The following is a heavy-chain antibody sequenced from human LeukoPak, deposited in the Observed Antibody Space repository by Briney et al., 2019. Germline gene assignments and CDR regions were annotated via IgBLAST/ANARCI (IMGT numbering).Heavy chain of an antibody. D-gene: IGHD3/OR15-3a*01. CDR1: GGSISSYQ. CDR3: ARDGQSHFDY. V-gene: IGHV4-59*12. Sequence: SETLSLTCTVSGGSISSYQWSWIRQPPGKGLEWIGYMYYSGSTKYNPSLKSRVTISGDTSKNQFSLKLISVTAADAAVYYCARDGQSHFDYWGQGALVTVSS. CDR2: MYYSGST. J-gene: IGHJ4*02.